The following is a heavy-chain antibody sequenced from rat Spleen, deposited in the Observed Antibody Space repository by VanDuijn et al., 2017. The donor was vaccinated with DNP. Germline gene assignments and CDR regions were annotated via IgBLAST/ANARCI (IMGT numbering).Heavy chain of an antibody. V-gene: IGHV5-17*01. CDR2: IIYDGSST. J-gene: IGHJ4*01. D-gene: IGHD1-6*01. CDR1: GFIFSDYA. CDR3: SRRTTAQGGAMDA. Sequence: EVQLVESGGGLVRPGNSLRLSCAASGFIFSDYAMAWVRQSPKMGLEWVATIIYDGSSTFYRDSVTGRFTISRDFAKSTLYLQMDSLRSEDSATYYCSRRTTAQGGAMDAWGQGTSVTVSS.